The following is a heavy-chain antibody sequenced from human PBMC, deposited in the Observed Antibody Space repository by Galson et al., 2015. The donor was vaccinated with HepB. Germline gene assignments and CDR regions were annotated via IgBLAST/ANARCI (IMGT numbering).Heavy chain of an antibody. J-gene: IGHJ6*02. CDR2: IKSKTDGGTT. Sequence: SLRLSCAASGFTFSNAWMSWVRQAPGKGLEWVGRIKSKTDGGTTDYAAPVKGRFTISRDDSKNTLYLQMNSLKTEDTAVYYCSSVTTTFYYYGMDVWGQGTTVTVSS. D-gene: IGHD4-11*01. V-gene: IGHV3-15*01. CDR3: SSVTTTFYYYGMDV. CDR1: GFTFSNAW.